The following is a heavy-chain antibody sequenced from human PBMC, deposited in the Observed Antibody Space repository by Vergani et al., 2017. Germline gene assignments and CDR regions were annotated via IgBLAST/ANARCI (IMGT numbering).Heavy chain of an antibody. CDR2: IYTSGST. CDR3: ARINYYGSGSNY. D-gene: IGHD3-10*01. J-gene: IGHJ4*02. CDR1: GGSISSSSYY. V-gene: IGHV4-39*01. Sequence: QLQLQESGPGLVKPSETLSLTCTVSGGSISSSSYYWGWIRQPPGKGLEWIGSIYTSGSTNYNPSLKSRVTISVDTSKNQFSLKLSSVTAADTAVYYCARINYYGSGSNYWGQGTLVTVSS.